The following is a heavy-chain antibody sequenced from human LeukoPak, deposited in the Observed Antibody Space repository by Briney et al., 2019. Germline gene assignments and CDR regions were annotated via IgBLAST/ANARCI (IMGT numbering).Heavy chain of an antibody. D-gene: IGHD3-10*01. J-gene: IGHJ4*02. CDR2: IRSRAYGGTP. CDR1: GFTFDDYG. Sequence: GGSLRLSCAASGFTFDDYGMSWVRQAPGKGLEWVGFIRSRAYGGTPEYAASVKGRLIISRDDSKSFAYLQMNNLKTEDTAVYYCSRSGAGRDYLDSWGQGTLVTVSS. CDR3: SRSGAGRDYLDS. V-gene: IGHV3-49*04.